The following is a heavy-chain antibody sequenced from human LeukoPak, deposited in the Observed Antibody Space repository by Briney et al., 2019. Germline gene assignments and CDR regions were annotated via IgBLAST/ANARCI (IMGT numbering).Heavy chain of an antibody. Sequence: SGTLSLTCTVSGGSISSSSYYWGWIRQPPGKGLEWIGSIYYSGSTYYNPSLKSRVTISVDTSKNQFSLKLSSVTAADTAVYYCARILLDSSGYGGHYYMDVWGKGTTVTISS. CDR2: IYYSGST. J-gene: IGHJ6*03. CDR1: GGSISSSSYY. D-gene: IGHD3-22*01. CDR3: ARILLDSSGYGGHYYMDV. V-gene: IGHV4-39*01.